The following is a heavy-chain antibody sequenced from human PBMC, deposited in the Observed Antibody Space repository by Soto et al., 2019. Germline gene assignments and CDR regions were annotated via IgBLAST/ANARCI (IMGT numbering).Heavy chain of an antibody. Sequence: GGSLRLSCAASGFTFSDYGIDWIRQAPGKGLEWVAVISHEGGTQYYADSVRGRFTVSRDNSKNILYLQMDSLRPEDTAVYFCEKDREQQLPQPHFDYWGQGTLVTVSS. D-gene: IGHD6-13*01. V-gene: IGHV3-30*18. CDR3: EKDREQQLPQPHFDY. J-gene: IGHJ4*02. CDR2: ISHEGGTQ. CDR1: GFTFSDYG.